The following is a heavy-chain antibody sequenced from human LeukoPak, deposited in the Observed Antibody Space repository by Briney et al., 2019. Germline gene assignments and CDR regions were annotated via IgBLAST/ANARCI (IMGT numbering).Heavy chain of an antibody. D-gene: IGHD6-19*01. V-gene: IGHV4-39*07. CDR1: GGSISSSSYY. J-gene: IGHJ4*02. Sequence: SETLSLTCTVSGGSISSSSYYWGWIRQPPGKGLEWIGSIYYSGSTYYNPSLKSRVTISVETSKNQFSLKLSSVTAADTAVYYCARDLSWGIAVAGSFDYWGQGTLVTVSS. CDR3: ARDLSWGIAVAGSFDY. CDR2: IYYSGST.